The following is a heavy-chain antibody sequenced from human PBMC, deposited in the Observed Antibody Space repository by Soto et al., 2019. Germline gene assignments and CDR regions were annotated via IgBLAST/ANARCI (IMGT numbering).Heavy chain of an antibody. V-gene: IGHV3-30*03. D-gene: IGHD4-17*01. CDR3: ELSGDHYDY. Sequence: QVQLVESGGGVVQPGRSLRLSCAASGFTFSSYGMHWVRQAPGKGLEWVAVISYDGSNKYYADSVKGRFTISRDNSKNTLYLKMNSLRAEDTAVYYCELSGDHYDYWGQGTLVTVSS. J-gene: IGHJ4*02. CDR1: GFTFSSYG. CDR2: ISYDGSNK.